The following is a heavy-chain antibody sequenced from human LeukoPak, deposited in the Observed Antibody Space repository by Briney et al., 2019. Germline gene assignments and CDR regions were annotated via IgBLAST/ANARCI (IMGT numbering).Heavy chain of an antibody. D-gene: IGHD2-15*01. CDR1: GYSITSGYN. V-gene: IGHV4-38-2*02. CDR2: IYTRGST. CDR3: ARGRYCSADICSGGDAFDI. Sequence: PSETLSLTCTVSGYSITSGYNWAWIRQPPGKVLEWIGRIYTRGSTNYNPSLKSRVTMSVDTSKNQFSLKLSSVTAADTAVYYCARGRYCSADICSGGDAFDIWGQGTMVSVSS. J-gene: IGHJ3*02.